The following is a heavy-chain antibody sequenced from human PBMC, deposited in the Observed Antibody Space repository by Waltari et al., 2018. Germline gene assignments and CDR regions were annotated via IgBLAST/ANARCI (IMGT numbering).Heavy chain of an antibody. CDR1: GYTFTTYA. D-gene: IGHD2-2*01. CDR2: INAGNGNT. CDR3: AREIDATFDY. J-gene: IGHJ4*02. V-gene: IGHV1-3*01. Sequence: QVQVVQSGAEVKKPGASVKLSCKASGYTFTTYAMHRVRQAPGQNLEWMGRINAGNGNTKYAQKFQGRVTITRDTSASTVYMEVNSLRSEDSAVYYCAREIDATFDYWGQGTLVTVSS.